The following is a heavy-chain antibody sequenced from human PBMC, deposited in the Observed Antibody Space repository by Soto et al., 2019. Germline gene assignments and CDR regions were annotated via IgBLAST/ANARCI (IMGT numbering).Heavy chain of an antibody. CDR1: GYTFTSYA. CDR2: INAGNGNT. Sequence: GASVKVSCKASGYTFTSYAMHWVRQAPGQRLEWMGWINAGNGNTKYSQKFQGRVTITRDTSASTAYMELSSLRSEDTAVYYCARSGGSLSYDFWSGMDVWGQGTTVTVSS. CDR3: ARSGGSLSYDFWSGMDV. D-gene: IGHD3-3*01. J-gene: IGHJ6*02. V-gene: IGHV1-3*01.